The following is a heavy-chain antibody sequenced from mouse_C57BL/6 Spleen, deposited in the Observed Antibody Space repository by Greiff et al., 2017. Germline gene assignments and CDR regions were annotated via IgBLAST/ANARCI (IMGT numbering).Heavy chain of an antibody. V-gene: IGHV1-69*01. D-gene: IGHD2-2*01. Sequence: QVQLQQPGAELVMPGASVKLSCKASGYTFTSYWMHWVKQRPGQGLEWIGEIDPSDSYTNYNQKFKGKSTLTVDKSSIPAYMPLSSLTSEDSAVSYCARWYAYDVYAMNNWGRGPSATFSS. CDR3: ARWYAYDVYAMNN. CDR1: GYTFTSYW. CDR2: IDPSDSYT. J-gene: IGHJ4*01.